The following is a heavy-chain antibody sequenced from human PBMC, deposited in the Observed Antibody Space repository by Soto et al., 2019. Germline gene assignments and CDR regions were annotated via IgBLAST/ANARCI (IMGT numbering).Heavy chain of an antibody. CDR1: GYTFTGYY. V-gene: IGHV1-18*04. CDR3: ARDAEEYYYDSTPSEWFDP. D-gene: IGHD3-22*01. CDR2: ISAYNGNT. Sequence: ASVKVSCKASGYTFTGYYMHWVRQAPGQGLEWMGWISAYNGNTNYAQKLQGRVTMTTDTSTSTAYMELRSLRSDDTAVYYCARDAEEYYYDSTPSEWFDPWGQGTLVTVSS. J-gene: IGHJ5*02.